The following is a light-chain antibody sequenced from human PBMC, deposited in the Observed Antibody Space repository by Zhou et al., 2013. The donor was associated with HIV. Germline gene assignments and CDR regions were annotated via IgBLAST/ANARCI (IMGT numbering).Light chain of an antibody. V-gene: IGKV3-20*01. J-gene: IGKJ1*01. Sequence: EIVLTQSPGTLSLSPGERATLSCRASQSVSSSYLAWYQQKPGQPPRLLIFGASNRAPDRATGIPDRFSAIGSGTDFTLTISRLEPEDFAVYYCQHYGSSPPRTFGQGTKVEIK. CDR3: QHYGSSPPRT. CDR1: QSVSSSY. CDR2: GAS.